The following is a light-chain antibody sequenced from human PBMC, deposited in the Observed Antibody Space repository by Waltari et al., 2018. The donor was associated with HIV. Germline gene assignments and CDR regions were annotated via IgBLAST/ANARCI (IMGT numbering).Light chain of an antibody. J-gene: IGLJ2*01. Sequence: QSALTQPPSASGSPGQPVPISCTRTHRYVGGSTYVSWYNQHPGEAPKVVIFEVYKRPSGVPDRLSGYKSGNTASLTVSGLQADDEATYYCASYAGRNNLVFGGGTKLTVL. CDR3: ASYAGRNNLV. CDR1: HRYVGGSTY. CDR2: EVY. V-gene: IGLV2-8*01.